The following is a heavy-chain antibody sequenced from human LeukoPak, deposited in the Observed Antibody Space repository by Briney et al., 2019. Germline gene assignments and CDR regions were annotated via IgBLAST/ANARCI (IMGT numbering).Heavy chain of an antibody. CDR3: AKGVKNDYYYYMDV. J-gene: IGHJ6*03. D-gene: IGHD1-1*01. V-gene: IGHV3-7*01. CDR1: GFTFSSYW. Sequence: GGSLRLSCAASGFTFSSYWMSWVRQAPGKGLEWVANIKLDGSEKYYVDSVKGRFTISRDNSKNTLYLQMNSLRAEDTAVYYCAKGVKNDYYYYMDVWGKGTTVTISS. CDR2: IKLDGSEK.